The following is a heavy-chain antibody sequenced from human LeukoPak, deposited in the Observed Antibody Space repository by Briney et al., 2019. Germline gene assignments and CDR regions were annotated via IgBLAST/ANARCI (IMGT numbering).Heavy chain of an antibody. CDR3: ARGPIPPRAQDIVVVPAAPSAYYYGMDV. J-gene: IGHJ6*02. V-gene: IGHV4-59*12. CDR1: GGSISSYY. CDR2: IYYSGST. Sequence: SETLSLTCTVSGGSISSYYWSWIRQPPGKGLEWIGYIYYSGSTNYNPSLKSRVTISVDTSKNQFSLKLSSVTAADTAVYYCARGPIPPRAQDIVVVPAAPSAYYYGMDVWGQGTTVTVSS. D-gene: IGHD2-2*01.